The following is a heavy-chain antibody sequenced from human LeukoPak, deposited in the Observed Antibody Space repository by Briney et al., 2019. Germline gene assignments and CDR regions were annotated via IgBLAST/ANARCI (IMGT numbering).Heavy chain of an antibody. Sequence: PGGSLRLSCAASGFTVSSNYMSWVRQAPGKGLEWVSVIYSGGSTYYADSVKGRFTISRDNSKNTPYLQMNSLRAEDTAVYYCARDGSDVAGNRDYWGQGTLVTVSS. V-gene: IGHV3-53*01. CDR3: ARDGSDVAGNRDY. CDR2: IYSGGST. J-gene: IGHJ4*02. D-gene: IGHD3-10*01. CDR1: GFTVSSNY.